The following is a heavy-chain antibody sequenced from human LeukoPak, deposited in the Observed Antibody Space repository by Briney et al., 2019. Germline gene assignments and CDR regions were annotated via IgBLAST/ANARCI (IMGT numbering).Heavy chain of an antibody. CDR3: ARESCSGGSCYWGVFDY. D-gene: IGHD2-15*01. J-gene: IGHJ4*02. CDR2: IIPIFGTA. V-gene: IGHV1-69*13. Sequence: ASVKVSCKASGGTLSSYAISWVRQAPGQGLEWLGGIIPIFGTANYAQKFQGRVTITADESTSTAYMELSSLRSEDTAVYYCARESCSGGSCYWGVFDYWGQGTLVTVSS. CDR1: GGTLSSYA.